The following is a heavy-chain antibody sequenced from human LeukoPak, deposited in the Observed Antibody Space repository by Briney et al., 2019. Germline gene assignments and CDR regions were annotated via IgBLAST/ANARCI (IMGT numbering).Heavy chain of an antibody. D-gene: IGHD1-1*01. J-gene: IGHJ3*02. V-gene: IGHV3-74*01. CDR1: GFTFSSYW. CDR3: AMNWKGVAGGDAFDI. CDR2: INTDGSST. Sequence: GGSLRLSCAASGFTFSSYWMHWVRQAPGKGLVWVSRINTDGSSTSYADSVKGRFTISRDNAKNTLYLQMNSLRAEDTAVYYCAMNWKGVAGGDAFDIWGQGTMVTVSS.